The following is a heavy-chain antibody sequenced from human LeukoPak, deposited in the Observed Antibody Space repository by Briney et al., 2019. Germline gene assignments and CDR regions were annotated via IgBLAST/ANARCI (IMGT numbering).Heavy chain of an antibody. CDR1: GYTLTSYG. J-gene: IGHJ6*02. CDR3: ARDDRRNYYYYYGMDV. Sequence: ASVKVSCKASGYTLTSYGISWVRQAPGQGLEWMGWISAYNGNTNYAQKLQGRVTMTTDTSTSTAYMELRSLRSDDTAVYYCARDDRRNYYYYYGMDVWGQGTTVTVSS. CDR2: ISAYNGNT. V-gene: IGHV1-18*01.